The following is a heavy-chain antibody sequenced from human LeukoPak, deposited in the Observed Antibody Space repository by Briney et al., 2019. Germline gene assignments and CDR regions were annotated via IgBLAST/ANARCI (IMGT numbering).Heavy chain of an antibody. CDR1: GSTLDDYA. D-gene: IGHD3-16*02. Sequence: GGSLRLSCAASGSTLDDYAMHWVRHAPGKGREWVSLISGDGGSTYYADSVKGRFTISRDNSKNSLYLQMNSLRTEDTALYYCAKDITQEMGELSFQTSGDYWGQGTLVTVSS. J-gene: IGHJ4*02. CDR2: ISGDGGST. CDR3: AKDITQEMGELSFQTSGDY. V-gene: IGHV3-43*02.